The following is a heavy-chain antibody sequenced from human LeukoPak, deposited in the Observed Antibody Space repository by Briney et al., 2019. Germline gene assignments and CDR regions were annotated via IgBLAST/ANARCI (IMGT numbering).Heavy chain of an antibody. CDR3: ARDYLYGGNSIGY. CDR1: GYTFTGYY. Sequence: ASVKVSCKASGYTFTGYYMHWVRQAPGQGLEWMGWINPNSGGTNYAQKFQGRVTMTRDTSISTAYMELRSLRSDDTAVYYCARDYLYGGNSIGYWGQGTLVTVSS. V-gene: IGHV1-2*02. J-gene: IGHJ4*02. D-gene: IGHD4-23*01. CDR2: INPNSGGT.